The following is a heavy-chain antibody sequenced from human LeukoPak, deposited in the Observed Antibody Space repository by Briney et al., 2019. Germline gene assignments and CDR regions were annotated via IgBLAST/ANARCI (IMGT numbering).Heavy chain of an antibody. CDR1: GYTLTELS. CDR2: FDPEDGET. Sequence: GASVKVSCKVSGYTLTELSMHWVRQAPGKGLEWMGGFDPEDGETIYAQKFQGRVTMTEDTSTDTAYMELSSLRSEDTAVYYCATADPSYRAARSAFDIWGQGTMVTVSS. CDR3: ATADPSYRAARSAFDI. J-gene: IGHJ3*02. D-gene: IGHD6-25*01. V-gene: IGHV1-24*01.